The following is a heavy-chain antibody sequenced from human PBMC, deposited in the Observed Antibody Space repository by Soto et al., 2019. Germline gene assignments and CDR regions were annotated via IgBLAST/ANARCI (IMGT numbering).Heavy chain of an antibody. CDR1: GGSISSYC. CDR3: ARGVGRYGSNLDY. J-gene: IGHJ4*02. D-gene: IGHD1-26*01. CDR2: ICNSGGT. Sequence: QVQLQESSPGLVKPSETLSLTCTVSGGSISSYCWSWVRQPPGEGLEWIANICNSGGTNYNPSLKSRVVISVDTSRNQFSLKLSSVTAADTAVYYCARGVGRYGSNLDYWGQGTLVTVSS. V-gene: IGHV4-59*01.